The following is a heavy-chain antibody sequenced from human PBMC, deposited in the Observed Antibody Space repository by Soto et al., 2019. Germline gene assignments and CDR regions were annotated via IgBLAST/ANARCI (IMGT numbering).Heavy chain of an antibody. Sequence: EVQLVESGGGLVKPGGSLRLSCAASSFTFSNAWMNWVSQAPGKGLEWVGRIKSKTDGGTIDYAAPVKGKFTISRDDSTYTLFLQMNRLHTQFTAMYFCTTIGSSWGAWGQETLVTVSS. D-gene: IGHD6-13*01. CDR3: TTIGSSWGA. CDR1: SFTFSNAW. V-gene: IGHV3-15*07. J-gene: IGHJ1*01. CDR2: IKSKTDGGTI.